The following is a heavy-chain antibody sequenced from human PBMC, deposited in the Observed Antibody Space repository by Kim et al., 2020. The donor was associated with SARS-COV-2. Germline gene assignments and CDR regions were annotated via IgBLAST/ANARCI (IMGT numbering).Heavy chain of an antibody. J-gene: IGHJ6*02. CDR1: GFTFSSYA. D-gene: IGHD5-18*01. CDR3: AKASGYSYGPGPYYGMDV. CDR2: ISGSGGST. Sequence: GGSLRLSCAASGFTFSSYAMSWVRQAPGKGLEWVSAISGSGGSTYYADSVKGRFTISRDNSKNTLYLQMNSLRAEDTAVYYCAKASGYSYGPGPYYGMDVWGQGTTVTVSS. V-gene: IGHV3-23*01.